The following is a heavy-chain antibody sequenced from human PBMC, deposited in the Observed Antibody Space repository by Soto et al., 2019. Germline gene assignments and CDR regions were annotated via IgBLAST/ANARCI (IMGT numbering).Heavy chain of an antibody. V-gene: IGHV4-61*01. D-gene: IGHD2-21*02. CDR1: GGSVSSGSYY. CDR2: IYYSGST. Sequence: PSETLSLTCTVSGGSVSSGSYYWSWIRQPPGKGLEWIGYIYYSGSTNYNPSLKSRVTISVDTSKNQFSLKLSSVTAADPAVYYCARKFVVTAIGVDPFFDYWGQGALVTVSS. CDR3: ARKFVVTAIGVDPFFDY. J-gene: IGHJ4*02.